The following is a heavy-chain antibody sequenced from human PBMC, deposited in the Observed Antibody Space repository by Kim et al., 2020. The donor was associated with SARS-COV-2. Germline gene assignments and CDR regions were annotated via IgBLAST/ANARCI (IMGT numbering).Heavy chain of an antibody. D-gene: IGHD3-3*01. J-gene: IGHJ4*02. CDR3: ARTTDYDFWSGYLFYFDY. V-gene: IGHV2-26*01. Sequence: SGPTLVNPTETLTLTCTVSGFSLSNARMGVSWIRQPPGKALEWLAHIFSNDEKSYSTSLKSRLTISKDTSKSQVVLTMTNMDPVDTATYYCARTTDYDFWSGYLFYFDYWGQGTLVTVSS. CDR1: GFSLSNARMG. CDR2: IFSNDEK.